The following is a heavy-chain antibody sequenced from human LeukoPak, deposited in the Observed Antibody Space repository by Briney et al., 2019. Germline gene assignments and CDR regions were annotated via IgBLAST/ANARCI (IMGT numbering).Heavy chain of an antibody. V-gene: IGHV1-3*01. CDR2: INAGNGNT. J-gene: IGHJ6*02. D-gene: IGHD3-16*01. Sequence: ASVKVSCKASGHTFTSYGISWVRQAPGQRLEWMGWINAGNGNTKYSQKFQGRVTITRDTSASTAYMELSSLRSEDTAVYYCARAWGEYGMDVWGQGTTVTVSS. CDR3: ARAWGEYGMDV. CDR1: GHTFTSYG.